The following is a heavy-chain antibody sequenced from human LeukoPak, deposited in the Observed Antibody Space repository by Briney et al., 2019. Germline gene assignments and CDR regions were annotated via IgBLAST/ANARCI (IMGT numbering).Heavy chain of an antibody. D-gene: IGHD1-20*01. CDR1: GFTFSSYW. Sequence: GGSLRLSCVASGFTFSSYWMSWVRQAPGKGLEWVANIKRDGKEKHYVDSVKGRFTISRDNARNSLYLQMSSLRAEDTAVYYCAKDGAYDWNDKSDYWGQGTLVTVSS. J-gene: IGHJ4*02. CDR2: IKRDGKEK. V-gene: IGHV3-7*01. CDR3: AKDGAYDWNDKSDY.